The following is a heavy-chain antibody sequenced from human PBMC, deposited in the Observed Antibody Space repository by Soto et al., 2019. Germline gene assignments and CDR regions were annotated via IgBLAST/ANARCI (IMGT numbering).Heavy chain of an antibody. CDR3: AKSSGYDFFYYGMDI. J-gene: IGHJ6*02. V-gene: IGHV4-4*07. CDR1: GGSLNSSY. D-gene: IGHD5-18*01. Sequence: PSETLSLTCTISGGSLNSSYWSWIRQPPGKGLEWIGRIYARGVTNYNPSLKSRVTMSGDPSRNQFSPRLTSVTVADTAVYYCAKSSGYDFFYYGMDIWGRGTTVTVSS. CDR2: IYARGVT.